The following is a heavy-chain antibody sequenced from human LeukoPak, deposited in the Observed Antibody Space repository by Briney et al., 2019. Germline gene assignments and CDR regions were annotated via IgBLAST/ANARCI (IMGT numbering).Heavy chain of an antibody. CDR1: GYSFISYW. Sequence: PGESPLISCKGSGYSFISYWIGWVGRMPGKGVEGVGIIYSGDSDSRYSPSFEGQVTIPADEYISTAYLQCISLKASDTAMYYCARPLEDISDYCPRGFDYWGQGTLVTVSS. CDR3: ARPLEDISDYCPRGFDY. CDR2: IYSGDSDS. V-gene: IGHV5-51*01. J-gene: IGHJ4*02. D-gene: IGHD4-11*01.